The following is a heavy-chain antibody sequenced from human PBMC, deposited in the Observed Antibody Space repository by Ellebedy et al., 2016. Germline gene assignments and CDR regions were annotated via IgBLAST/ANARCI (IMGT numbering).Heavy chain of an antibody. D-gene: IGHD1-14*01. CDR2: IYAGGST. CDR3: ARGNAMPGPEPLDY. J-gene: IGHJ4*02. V-gene: IGHV3-66*01. CDR1: GFSVSSNY. Sequence: GESLKISCVVSGFSVSSNYLSWVRQAPGKGLEWVSVIYAGGSTFYADSVKGRFTISRDNSKNTLYLQMNRLRAEDTAMYYCARGNAMPGPEPLDYWGQGTLVTVSS.